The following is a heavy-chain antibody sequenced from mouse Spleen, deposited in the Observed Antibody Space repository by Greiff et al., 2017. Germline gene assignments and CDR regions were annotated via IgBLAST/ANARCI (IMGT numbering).Heavy chain of an antibody. J-gene: IGHJ2*01. CDR2: ISSGGGNT. Sequence: DVQLVESGGGLVKPGGSLKLSCAASGFTFSSYTMSWVRQTPAKRLEWVATISSGGGNTYYPDSVKGRFTISRDNARNTLYLQMSSLRSEDTAMYYCARQDSNYVHFDYWGQGTTLTVSS. CDR1: GFTFSSYT. V-gene: IGHV5-9*04. D-gene: IGHD2-5*01. CDR3: ARQDSNYVHFDY.